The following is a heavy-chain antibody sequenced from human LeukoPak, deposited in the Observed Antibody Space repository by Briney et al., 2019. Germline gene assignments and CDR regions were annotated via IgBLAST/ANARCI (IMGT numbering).Heavy chain of an antibody. Sequence: GESLKISCKASGYNFASSWIGWVRQLPGKGLEWMGIIWPGDSETKYGPSFQGQVSISADKSISTAYLQWTSLKASDTAMYYCAKLSGPIVGAAFDSWGQGTQVTVSS. CDR1: GYNFASSW. J-gene: IGHJ4*02. V-gene: IGHV5-51*01. CDR2: IWPGDSET. D-gene: IGHD1-26*01. CDR3: AKLSGPIVGAAFDS.